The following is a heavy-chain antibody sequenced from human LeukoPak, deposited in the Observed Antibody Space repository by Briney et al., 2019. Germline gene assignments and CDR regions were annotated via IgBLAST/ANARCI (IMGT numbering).Heavy chain of an antibody. Sequence: GRSLRLSCAASGFTFSSYGMHWVRQAPGKGLEWVAVMWFDGSNGYYAVSVKGRFTISRDNSKNTLYLQMNSLRAEDTAVYYCARDGDNILTGFYDYWGQGTLVTVSS. CDR3: ARDGDNILTGFYDY. V-gene: IGHV3-33*01. CDR1: GFTFSSYG. J-gene: IGHJ4*02. CDR2: MWFDGSNG. D-gene: IGHD3-9*01.